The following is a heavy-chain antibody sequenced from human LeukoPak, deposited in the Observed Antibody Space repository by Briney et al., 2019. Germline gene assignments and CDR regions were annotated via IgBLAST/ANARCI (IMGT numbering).Heavy chain of an antibody. CDR2: INPTTGGT. CDR1: AYTFTAYY. V-gene: IGHV1-2*02. CDR3: ARGGRTTSCCDDAFDI. Sequence: ASVKVSCKASAYTFTAYYMHFVRQAPGQGLEWTGWINPTTGGTNYAQMFQGRVTMTRDTSISTAYMELSRLTSDDTALYYCARGGRTTSCCDDAFDIWGQGTMVSVSS. D-gene: IGHD2-2*01. J-gene: IGHJ3*02.